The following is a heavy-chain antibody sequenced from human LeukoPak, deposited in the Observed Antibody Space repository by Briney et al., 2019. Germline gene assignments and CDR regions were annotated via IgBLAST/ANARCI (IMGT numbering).Heavy chain of an antibody. D-gene: IGHD3-10*02. V-gene: IGHV3-23*01. CDR1: GFTFSSYG. CDR3: AELGITMIGGV. CDR2: IRGSGGRT. Sequence: GGTLRLSCGASGFTFSSYGMSWVRQAPGKGLEWVSSIRGSGGRTFYADSVKGRFTISRDNAKNSLYLQMNSLRAEDTAVYYCAELGITMIGGVWGEGTTVTISS. J-gene: IGHJ6*04.